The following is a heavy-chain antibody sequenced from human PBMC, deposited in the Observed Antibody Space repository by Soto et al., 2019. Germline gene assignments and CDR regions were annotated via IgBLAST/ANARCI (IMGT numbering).Heavy chain of an antibody. Sequence: GGSLRLSCAASGFTVSSNYMSWVRQAPGKGLEWVSVIYSGGSTYYADSVKGRFTISRDNSKNTLYLQMNSLRAEDTAVYYCAREVELPGDRPFMDVWGKGTTVTVSS. CDR2: IYSGGST. CDR1: GFTVSSNY. CDR3: AREVELPGDRPFMDV. D-gene: IGHD1-7*01. J-gene: IGHJ6*03. V-gene: IGHV3-66*01.